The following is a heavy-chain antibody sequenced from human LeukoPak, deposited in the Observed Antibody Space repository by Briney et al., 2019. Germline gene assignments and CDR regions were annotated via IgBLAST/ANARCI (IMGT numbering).Heavy chain of an antibody. CDR1: GGSISSGDYY. CDR2: IYYSGST. Sequence: SETLSLTCTVSGGSISSGDYYWSWIRQPPGKGLEWIGYIYYSGSTYYNPSLKSRVTISVDTSKNQFSLKLSSVTAADTAVYYCARGGPLDSSGYYYYWGQGTLVTVSS. V-gene: IGHV4-30-4*01. J-gene: IGHJ4*02. D-gene: IGHD3-22*01. CDR3: ARGGPLDSSGYYYY.